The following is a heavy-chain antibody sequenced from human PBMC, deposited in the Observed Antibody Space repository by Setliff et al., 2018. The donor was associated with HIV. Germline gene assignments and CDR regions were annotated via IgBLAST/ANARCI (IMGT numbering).Heavy chain of an antibody. J-gene: IGHJ4*02. CDR2: FYYSGST. D-gene: IGHD3-16*01. CDR3: ARHSRAGDIDY. V-gene: IGHV4-39*01. CDR1: GVSFSSSSYY. Sequence: NPSETLSLTCTVSGVSFSSSSYYRGWIRQPPGKGLEWIGSFYYSGSTYYNPSLKSRVTISVDTSKNQFSLRLTSMTAADTAVYYCARHSRAGDIDYWGRGTLVTVSS.